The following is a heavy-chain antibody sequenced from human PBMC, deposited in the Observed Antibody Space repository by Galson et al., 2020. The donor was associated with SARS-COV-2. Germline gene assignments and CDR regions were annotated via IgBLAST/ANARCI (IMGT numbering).Heavy chain of an antibody. CDR1: GFTFSSYG. Sequence: AASGFTFSSYGMHWVRQAPGKGLEWVAVIWYDGSNKYYADSVKGRFTISRDNSKNTLYLQMNSLRAEDTAVYYCATMSSPREAFDYWGQGTLVTVSS. CDR3: ATMSSPREAFDY. D-gene: IGHD6-13*01. J-gene: IGHJ4*02. V-gene: IGHV3-33*01. CDR2: IWYDGSNK.